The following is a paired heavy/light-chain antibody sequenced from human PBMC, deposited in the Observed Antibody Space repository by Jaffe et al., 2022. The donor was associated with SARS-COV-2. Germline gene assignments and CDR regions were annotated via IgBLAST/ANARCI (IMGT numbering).Light chain of an antibody. CDR1: SSDVGGYNY. CDR3: NSYTSSDTRV. Sequence: QSALTQPASVSGSPGQSITISCTGTSSDVGGYNYVSWYQQRPGKAPKLIIYDVSSRPSGVSNRFSGSKSGNTASLTISGLQPEDEADYYCNSYTSSDTRVFGGGTKLTVL. CDR2: DVS. J-gene: IGLJ3*02. V-gene: IGLV2-14*03.
Heavy chain of an antibody. D-gene: IGHD6-19*01. J-gene: IGHJ4*02. Sequence: EVQLVESGGGLLQPGGSLRLSCVASGFTFSSNAMSWVRQAPGKGLEWVSGISATGTRTYYADSGKGRFTISRDNSKSTLYLQMNSLRGDDTAIYYCAKDLGQWLGNAFDSWGQGTLVTVSS. CDR1: GFTFSSNA. CDR3: AKDLGQWLGNAFDS. V-gene: IGHV3-23*04. CDR2: ISATGTRT.